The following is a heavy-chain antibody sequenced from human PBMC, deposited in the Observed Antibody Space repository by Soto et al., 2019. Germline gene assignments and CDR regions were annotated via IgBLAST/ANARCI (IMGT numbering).Heavy chain of an antibody. J-gene: IGHJ4*02. Sequence: GGSLRLSCAASGFTFSSYGMHWVRQAPGKGLEWVAVIWYDGSNKYYADSVKGRFTISRDNSKNTLYLQMNSLRSEDTAVYYCAREGTAMPCDYWGQGTLVTVSS. CDR1: GFTFSSYG. D-gene: IGHD5-18*01. V-gene: IGHV3-33*01. CDR2: IWYDGSNK. CDR3: AREGTAMPCDY.